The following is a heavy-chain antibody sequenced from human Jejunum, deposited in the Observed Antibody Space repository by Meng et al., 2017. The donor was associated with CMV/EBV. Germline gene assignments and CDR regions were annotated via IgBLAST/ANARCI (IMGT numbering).Heavy chain of an antibody. CDR1: VFTFSGYW. V-gene: IGHV3-7*04. CDR3: ARDAGAAQIDY. D-gene: IGHD6-6*01. CDR2: IKQDGSGK. Sequence: EVELVGVGVSFVQPGVVLRLSGVASVFTFSGYWMSWVRPAPGKGLEWVANIKQDGSGKYYVDSVKGRYTISRDNAKNSLYLQMNSLRAEDSAVYSCARDAGAAQIDYWGQGTLVTVSS. J-gene: IGHJ4*02.